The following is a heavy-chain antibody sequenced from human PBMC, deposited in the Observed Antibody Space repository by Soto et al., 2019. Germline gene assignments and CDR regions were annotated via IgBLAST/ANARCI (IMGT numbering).Heavy chain of an antibody. V-gene: IGHV3-23*01. CDR3: AKGAYYHGSGSYFPFDY. D-gene: IGHD3-10*01. CDR1: GLTLSSYG. J-gene: IGHJ4*02. CDR2: ISGSGGST. Sequence: GGSLRLSCAASGLTLSSYGMSWVRQAPGKGLEWVSAISGSGGSTYYADSVKGRFTISRDNSKNTLYLQMNSLRAEDTAVYYCAKGAYYHGSGSYFPFDYWGQGTLVTVSS.